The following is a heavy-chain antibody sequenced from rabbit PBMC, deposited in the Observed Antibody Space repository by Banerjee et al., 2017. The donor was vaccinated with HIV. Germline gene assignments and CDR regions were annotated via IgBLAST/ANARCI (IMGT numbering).Heavy chain of an antibody. CDR2: IYGGSHDKT. V-gene: IGHV1S45*01. CDR1: GFSFSNKYV. D-gene: IGHD4-2*01. J-gene: IGHJ4*01. CDR3: ARDAGVIGWNFNL. Sequence: QAQLKETGGGLVQPGGSLTLTCTASGFSFSNKYVMCWVRQAPGKGLEWIACIYGGSHDKTYDANWAKGRFTISKTSSTTVTLQMTSLTAADTATYFCARDAGVIGWNFNLWGQGTLVTVS.